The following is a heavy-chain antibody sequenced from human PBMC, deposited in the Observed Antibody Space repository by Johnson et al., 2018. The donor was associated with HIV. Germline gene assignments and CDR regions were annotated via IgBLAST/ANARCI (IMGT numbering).Heavy chain of an antibody. V-gene: IGHV3-23*04. CDR2: ISGSGGST. Sequence: VQLVESGGGLVQPGGSLRLSCAASGFTFSSYAMSWVRQATGKGLEWVPAISGSGGSTYYADSGKGRFTLSRDNSKNTLYLQMNRLRAEDTAVYYCARMTTTVSHHDGFDIWGQGTMVTVSS. D-gene: IGHD4-17*01. CDR3: ARMTTTVSHHDGFDI. CDR1: GFTFSSYA. J-gene: IGHJ3*02.